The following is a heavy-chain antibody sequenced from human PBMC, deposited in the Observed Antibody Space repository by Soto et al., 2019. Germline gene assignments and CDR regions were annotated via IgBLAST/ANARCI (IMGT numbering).Heavy chain of an antibody. CDR1: GFTFSNYW. Sequence: EVQLVESGGGLVQPGGSLRLSCAASGFTFSNYWVHWVRQAPGKGLVWVSRIISDGTSTTYADSVRGRFTISRDNAKNTLYLQMNSLSAEDTAVYYCARGLRYCSTRCYNYGMDVWGQGTTVTVSS. J-gene: IGHJ6*02. CDR3: ARGLRYCSTRCYNYGMDV. CDR2: IISDGTST. V-gene: IGHV3-74*01. D-gene: IGHD2-2*01.